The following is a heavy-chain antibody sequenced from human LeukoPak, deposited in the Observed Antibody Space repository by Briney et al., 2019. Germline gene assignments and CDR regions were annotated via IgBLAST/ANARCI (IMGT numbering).Heavy chain of an antibody. CDR1: GGTFSSYA. D-gene: IGHD3-16*02. Sequence: GASVKVSCKASGGTFSSYAISWVRQAPGQGLEWMGGIIPFFGTANYAQKFQGRVTITRDESTSTVYMDLSSLRSEDTAVYYCASSYPLAHFDYWGQGTQGTVSS. V-gene: IGHV1-69*05. CDR2: IIPFFGTA. CDR3: ASSYPLAHFDY. J-gene: IGHJ4*02.